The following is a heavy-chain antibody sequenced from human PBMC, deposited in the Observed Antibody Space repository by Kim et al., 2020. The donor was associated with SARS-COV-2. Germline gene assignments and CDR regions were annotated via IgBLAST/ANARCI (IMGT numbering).Heavy chain of an antibody. D-gene: IGHD3-10*01. J-gene: IGHJ3*02. CDR3: XXGTSXXIXGFLSPAXDAXX. CDR1: GEFVRAYY. V-gene: IGHV4-34*12. Sequence: SETLSLTCAYYGEFVRAYYWNWIRQPPGKGLEWIGEVIHTGSSSYNPSXXSGXXIXVAXXXXXVSLKLTSVTAADTAMXXXXXGTSXXIXGFLSPAXDAXX. CDR2: VIHTGSS.